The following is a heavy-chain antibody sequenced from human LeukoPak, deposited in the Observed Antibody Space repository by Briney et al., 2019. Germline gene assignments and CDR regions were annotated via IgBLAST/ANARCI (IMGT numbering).Heavy chain of an antibody. D-gene: IGHD6-19*01. Sequence: GASVKVSCKASGYTFTSYDINWVRQATGQGLEWMGWMNPNRGNTGYAQKFQGRVTITRNTSISTAYMELSSLRSEDTAVYYCARGLSSGWHYYYMDVWGKGTTVTVSS. J-gene: IGHJ6*03. CDR3: ARGLSSGWHYYYMDV. V-gene: IGHV1-8*03. CDR1: GYTFTSYD. CDR2: MNPNRGNT.